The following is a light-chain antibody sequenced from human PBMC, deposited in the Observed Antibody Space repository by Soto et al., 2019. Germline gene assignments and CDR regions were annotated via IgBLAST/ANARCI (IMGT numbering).Light chain of an antibody. CDR3: QQYNSYPIT. Sequence: DIHMTQSPSTRSASXGYRVTVTCRAKQTISSCLAWYQQKPGXAPNPMLYDASTLESGGPSRFSGSGSETGFTRTISSRQPEDFATYYGQQYNSYPITFGQGTRLEI. CDR1: QTISSC. V-gene: IGKV1-5*01. CDR2: DAS. J-gene: IGKJ5*01.